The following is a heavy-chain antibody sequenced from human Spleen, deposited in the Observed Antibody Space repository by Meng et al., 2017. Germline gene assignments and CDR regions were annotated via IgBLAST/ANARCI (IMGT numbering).Heavy chain of an antibody. J-gene: IGHJ4*02. D-gene: IGHD4-11*01. Sequence: SETLSLTCTVSGGSITSYYWSWIRQPAGKGLEWIGRIYSSGSTNYNPSLKSRLIMSIDTSKNQFSLKVNSVTAADTAVYYCARGPTTMAHDFDYWGQGTLVTVSS. V-gene: IGHV4-4*07. CDR2: IYSSGST. CDR3: ARGPTTMAHDFDY. CDR1: GGSITSYY.